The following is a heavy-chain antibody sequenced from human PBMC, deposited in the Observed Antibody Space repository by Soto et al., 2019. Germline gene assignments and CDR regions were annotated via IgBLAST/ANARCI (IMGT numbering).Heavy chain of an antibody. V-gene: IGHV3-11*06. D-gene: IGHD3-3*01. CDR1: GFTFSDYY. J-gene: IGHJ6*02. CDR2: ISSSSSYT. Sequence: PGGSLRLSCAASGFTFSDYYMSWIRQAPGKGLEWVSYISSSSSYTNYADSVKGRFTISRDNAKNSLYLQMNSLRAEDTAVYYCARDQRVFWSGYLESYYYYYGMDVWGQGTTVTVSS. CDR3: ARDQRVFWSGYLESYYYYYGMDV.